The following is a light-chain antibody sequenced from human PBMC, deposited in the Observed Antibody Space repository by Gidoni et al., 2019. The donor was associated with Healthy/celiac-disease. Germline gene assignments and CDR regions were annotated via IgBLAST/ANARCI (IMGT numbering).Light chain of an antibody. V-gene: IGKV3-20*01. CDR3: QQYGSSRWT. CDR1: QSVSSSY. J-gene: IGKJ1*01. CDR2: GAS. Sequence: DIVLTQSPGTLSLSPGERATLSCRASQSVSSSYLAWYQQKPGQAPRLLIYGASSRATGSADRFSGSGSGTDFTLTISRLEPEDFAVYYCQQYGSSRWTFGQGTKVEIK.